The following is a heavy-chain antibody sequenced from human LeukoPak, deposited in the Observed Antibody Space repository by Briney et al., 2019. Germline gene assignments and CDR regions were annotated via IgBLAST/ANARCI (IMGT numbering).Heavy chain of an antibody. CDR3: ARDLGGYPFFMDV. V-gene: IGHV4-39*07. D-gene: IGHD2-15*01. CDR1: GGCTRGGRHH. CDR2: LDESGRP. J-gene: IGHJ6*03. Sequence: SETLSLTCSVSGGCTRGGRHHWAWVRQPPGKGLKFIGSLDESGRPYYNSPLKSRVTISEDSSGKQFSLILSSVTAADTAVYYCARDLGGYPFFMDVWGRGTTVIVSS.